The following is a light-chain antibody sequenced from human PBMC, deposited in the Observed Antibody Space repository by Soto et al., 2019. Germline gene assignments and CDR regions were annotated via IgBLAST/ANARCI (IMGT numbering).Light chain of an antibody. Sequence: VLSLSPGTLSLSQGERATLSCRASQSVSSNLAWYQQKPGQAPRLLIYGASTRATGIPARFSGSGSGTEFTLTISSLQSEDSAVYFCQQYGSSPTTFCQGTNVDI. V-gene: IGKV3-15*01. CDR3: QQYGSSPTT. J-gene: IGKJ1*01. CDR1: QSVSSN. CDR2: GAS.